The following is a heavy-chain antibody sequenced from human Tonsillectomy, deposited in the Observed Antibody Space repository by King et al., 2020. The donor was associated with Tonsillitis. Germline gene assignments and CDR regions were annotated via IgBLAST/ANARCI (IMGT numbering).Heavy chain of an antibody. CDR2: IIPIFSKP. D-gene: IGHD2-15*01. CDR3: ARDRMRYTPQNYYYYYYMDV. J-gene: IGHJ6*03. Sequence: QLVQSGAEVKKSGSSVKVSCKTSGGSFSNYGVSWVRQAPGQGLEWMGGIIPIFSKPNYAQKFQGRVTISADESTSTAYMELRSLRSEDTAVYYCARDRMRYTPQNYYYYYYMDVWGKGTTVTVSS. V-gene: IGHV1-69*01. CDR1: GGSFSNYG.